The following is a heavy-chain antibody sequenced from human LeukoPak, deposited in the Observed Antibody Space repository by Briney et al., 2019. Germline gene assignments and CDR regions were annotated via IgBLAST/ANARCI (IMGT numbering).Heavy chain of an antibody. V-gene: IGHV4-39*07. CDR3: ARVIAVAGTVAAFDI. CDR2: IYYSGST. Sequence: SETLSLTCTVSGGSISSSSYYWGWIRQPPGKGLEWIGSIYYSGSTYYNPSLKSRVTISVDTSKNQFSLKLSSVTAADTAVYYCARVIAVAGTVAAFDIWGQGTMVTVSS. D-gene: IGHD6-19*01. J-gene: IGHJ3*02. CDR1: GGSISSSSYY.